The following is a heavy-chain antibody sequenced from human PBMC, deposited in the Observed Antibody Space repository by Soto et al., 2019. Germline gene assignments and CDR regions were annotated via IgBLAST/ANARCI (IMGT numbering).Heavy chain of an antibody. D-gene: IGHD3-16*02. CDR2: ISASNGNT. Sequence: QVQLVQSGAEVKKPGASVKVSCKASGYTFTSYGISWVRQAPGQGLEWMGWISASNGNTNYEQKLQGRVTMTTDTTPSTDYMELRSLRADDTGVYYSARDQTEAHYDYIWGSYRREFDYWGQGTLVTVSS. V-gene: IGHV1-18*01. CDR3: ARDQTEAHYDYIWGSYRREFDY. J-gene: IGHJ4*02. CDR1: GYTFTSYG.